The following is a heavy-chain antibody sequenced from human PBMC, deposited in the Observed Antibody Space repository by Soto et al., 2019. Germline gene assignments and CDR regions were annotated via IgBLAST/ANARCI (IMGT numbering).Heavy chain of an antibody. Sequence: SETLSLTCTVSGGSISGHYWIWIRQSPGKGLEGILDIFDTGSTNYNPALKSRVTLSADTSKNQFSLRLSSVTAADTAVYYCARVGRTGWSPDXWGQGTLVTVSX. V-gene: IGHV4-59*11. J-gene: IGHJ4*02. CDR1: GGSISGHY. CDR2: IFDTGST. CDR3: ARVGRTGWSPDX. D-gene: IGHD6-19*01.